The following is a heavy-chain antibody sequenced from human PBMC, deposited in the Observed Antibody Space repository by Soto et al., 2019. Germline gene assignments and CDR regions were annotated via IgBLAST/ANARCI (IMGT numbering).Heavy chain of an antibody. Sequence: QVQLVQSGAEVKKSGASVKVSCKASGYTFTSYGISWVRQAPGQGLEWMGRISTDKGNTNYAQKLQGRVTITTDTSTNTAYMELRSLRSDDTAVYYCARDEGSGWYDDAFDIWGQGTMVTVSS. J-gene: IGHJ3*02. V-gene: IGHV1-18*01. CDR3: ARDEGSGWYDDAFDI. CDR2: ISTDKGNT. D-gene: IGHD6-19*01. CDR1: GYTFTSYG.